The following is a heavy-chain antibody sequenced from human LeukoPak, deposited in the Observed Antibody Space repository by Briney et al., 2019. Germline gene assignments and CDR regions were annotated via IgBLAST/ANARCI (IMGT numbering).Heavy chain of an antibody. CDR2: IKNDGSTT. J-gene: IGHJ4*02. CDR3: AGDPYYGDADLDY. D-gene: IGHD4-17*01. CDR1: GFTFSNYW. V-gene: IGHV3-74*01. Sequence: PGGSLRLSCAASGFTFSNYWMHWVRQAPGKGLVWVSRIKNDGSTTTYADSVKGRFTISRDNAKNTLYLQMNSLRAEDTAVYYCAGDPYYGDADLDYWGQGTLVTVSS.